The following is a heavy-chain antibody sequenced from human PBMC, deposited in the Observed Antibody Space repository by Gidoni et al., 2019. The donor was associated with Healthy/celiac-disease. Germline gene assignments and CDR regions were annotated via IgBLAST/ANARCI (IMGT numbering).Heavy chain of an antibody. Sequence: QVQLVASGGGVVQPGRSLRLSCAASGFTFSSYAMHWVRQAPGKGLEWVAVISYDGSNKYYADSVKGRFTISRDNSKNTLYLQMNSLRAEDTAVYYCAGSSGDYDFWSGYYTLCCYYGMDVWGQGTTVTVSS. D-gene: IGHD3-3*01. V-gene: IGHV3-30-3*01. CDR2: ISYDGSNK. CDR3: AGSSGDYDFWSGYYTLCCYYGMDV. CDR1: GFTFSSYA. J-gene: IGHJ6*02.